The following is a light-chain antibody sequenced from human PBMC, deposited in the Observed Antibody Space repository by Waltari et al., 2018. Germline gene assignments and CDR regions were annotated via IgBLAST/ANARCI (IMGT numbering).Light chain of an antibody. CDR2: EAS. Sequence: EIMLTQSPGTLSLSPGERATLTWRASQNIARYLVWYPQKTGKGPRLLICEASRRATGIPDRFSGSRAGTDFSLTISRLEPEDFAVYYCQNHERLPATFGQVTKVEIK. CDR3: QNHERLPAT. J-gene: IGKJ1*01. CDR1: QNIARY. V-gene: IGKV3-20*01.